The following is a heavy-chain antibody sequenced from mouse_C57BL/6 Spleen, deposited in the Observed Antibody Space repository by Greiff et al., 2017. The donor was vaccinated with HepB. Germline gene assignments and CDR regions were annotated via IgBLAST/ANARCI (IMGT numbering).Heavy chain of an antibody. D-gene: IGHD2-2*01. J-gene: IGHJ1*03. V-gene: IGHV7-3*01. Sequence: EVKLVESGGGLVQPGGSLSLSCAASGFTFTDYYMSWVRQPPGKALEWLGFIRNKDNGDTTEYSASVKGRFTISKDNSQSILYHQMNALRAEDSSTYYCARSGSWGYFDVWGTGTTVTVSS. CDR3: ARSGSWGYFDV. CDR2: IRNKDNGDTT. CDR1: GFTFTDYY.